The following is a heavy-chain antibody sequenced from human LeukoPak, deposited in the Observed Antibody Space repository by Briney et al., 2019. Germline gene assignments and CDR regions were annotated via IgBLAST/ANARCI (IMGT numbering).Heavy chain of an antibody. Sequence: GGSLRLSCAASGFTISSNYMSWVRQAPGKGLEWVSVIYSGGSTYYADSVKGRFTISRDNSKNTLYLQMNSLRAEDTAVYYCARDEGYYDSSGYYSLQDYWGQGTLVTVSS. CDR3: ARDEGYYDSSGYYSLQDY. J-gene: IGHJ4*02. CDR1: GFTISSNY. CDR2: IYSGGST. V-gene: IGHV3-66*01. D-gene: IGHD3-22*01.